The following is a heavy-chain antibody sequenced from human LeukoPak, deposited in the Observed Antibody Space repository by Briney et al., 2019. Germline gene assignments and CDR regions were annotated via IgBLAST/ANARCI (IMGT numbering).Heavy chain of an antibody. CDR1: GYSISSGYY. Sequence: SETLSLSCVASGYSISSGYYWGWIRQPPGKGLEWIGSIYHSGSTYYNPSLKSRVTISVDTSKNQFSLKLSSVTAADTAVYYCAREGEVGATPFDYWGQGTLVTVSS. CDR2: IYHSGST. CDR3: AREGEVGATPFDY. J-gene: IGHJ4*02. V-gene: IGHV4-38-2*02. D-gene: IGHD1-26*01.